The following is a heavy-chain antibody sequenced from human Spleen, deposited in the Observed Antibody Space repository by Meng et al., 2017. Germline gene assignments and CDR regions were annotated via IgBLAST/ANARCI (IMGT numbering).Heavy chain of an antibody. CDR2: ISYDGINK. CDR3: ARSNRPYSYGYQELFDS. Sequence: GESLKISCAASGFTFSTYSMHWVRQAPGKGLEWVSFISYDGINKYNADSVKGRFTISRDDSKNTLYLQMNSLRAEDTAVYSCARSNRPYSYGYQELFDSWGQGTLVTVSS. J-gene: IGHJ4*02. V-gene: IGHV3-30*04. CDR1: GFTFSTYS. D-gene: IGHD5-18*01.